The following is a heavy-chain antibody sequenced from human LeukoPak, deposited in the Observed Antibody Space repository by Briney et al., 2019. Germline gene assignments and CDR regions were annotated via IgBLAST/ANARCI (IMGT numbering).Heavy chain of an antibody. CDR3: ATFRVPRSYFRRPQGQFDY. V-gene: IGHV1-24*01. CDR1: GYTLTELS. J-gene: IGHJ4*02. Sequence: GASVKVSCKVSGYTLTELSMHWARQAPGKGLEWMGGFDPEDGETIYTQKFQGRVTMTEDTSTDTAYMELSSLRSEDTAVYYCATFRVPRSYFRRPQGQFDYWGQGTLVTVSS. D-gene: IGHD1-26*01. CDR2: FDPEDGET.